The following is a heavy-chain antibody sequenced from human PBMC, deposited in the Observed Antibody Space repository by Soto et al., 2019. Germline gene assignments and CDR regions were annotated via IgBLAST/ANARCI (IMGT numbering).Heavy chain of an antibody. CDR1: GDIFTTNW. CDR3: ARVYGDYVDY. D-gene: IGHD4-17*01. CDR2: IYPSDSDT. V-gene: IGHV5-51*01. J-gene: IGHJ4*02. Sequence: GESRKISCKGSGDIFTTNWIGCVRQMPGKGLEWMGVIYPSDSDTRYSTSFQGQVTISADKSITTAYLQWSSLKASDTAMYYCARVYGDYVDYWGQGTLVTVSS.